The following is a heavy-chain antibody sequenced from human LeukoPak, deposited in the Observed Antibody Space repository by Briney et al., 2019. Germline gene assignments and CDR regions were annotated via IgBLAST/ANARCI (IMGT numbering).Heavy chain of an antibody. V-gene: IGHV3-74*03. D-gene: IGHD2-15*01. CDR3: ARADIFDY. Sequence: GGSLRLSCATSGFTFSIAWMSWVRQAPGKGRVWVSHTNSDGSSTTYADSVKGRFTISRDNAKNTLYLQMNSLRAEDTAVYYCARADIFDYWGQGTLVTVSS. CDR1: GFTFSIAW. CDR2: TNSDGSST. J-gene: IGHJ4*02.